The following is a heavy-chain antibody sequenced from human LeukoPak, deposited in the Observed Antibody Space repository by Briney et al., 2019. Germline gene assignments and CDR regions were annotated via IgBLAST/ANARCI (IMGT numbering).Heavy chain of an antibody. J-gene: IGHJ4*02. Sequence: PSETLSLTCTVSGGSIRSYYWSWIRQPPGKGLEWIGYISYSGSTNYNPSLKSRVTISVDTSKNQFSLKLSSVTAADTAVYYCARQYLYYFDYWGQGTLVTVSS. V-gene: IGHV4-59*08. CDR2: ISYSGST. CDR1: GGSIRSYY. CDR3: ARQYLYYFDY.